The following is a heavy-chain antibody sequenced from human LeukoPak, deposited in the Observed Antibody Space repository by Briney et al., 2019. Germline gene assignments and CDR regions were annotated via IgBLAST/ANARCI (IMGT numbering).Heavy chain of an antibody. Sequence: HAGGSLRLSCAASGFPLSNYWMHWVRQVPGRGLVWVGRINSDGSRTSYADSVKGRVTISRDNAKNTLYLQMNSLRAEDTAIYYCVRGYYDSSGYYGPYFDHWGQGTLVTVSS. CDR1: GFPLSNYW. V-gene: IGHV3-74*01. J-gene: IGHJ4*02. CDR2: INSDGSRT. CDR3: VRGYYDSSGYYGPYFDH. D-gene: IGHD3-22*01.